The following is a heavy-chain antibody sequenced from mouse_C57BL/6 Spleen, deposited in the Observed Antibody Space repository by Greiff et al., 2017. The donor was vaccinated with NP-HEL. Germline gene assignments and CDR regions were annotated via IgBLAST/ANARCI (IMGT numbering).Heavy chain of an antibody. CDR3: ARGGYVDY. CDR2: IYPGDGDT. V-gene: IGHV1-82*01. J-gene: IGHJ2*01. CDR1: GYAFSSSW. Sequence: QVQLKESGPELVKPGASVKISCKASGYAFSSSWMNWVKQRPGKGLEWIGRIYPGDGDTNYNGKFKGKATLTADKSSSTAYMQLSSLTSEDSAVYFCARGGYVDYWGQGTTLTVSS. D-gene: IGHD1-1*02.